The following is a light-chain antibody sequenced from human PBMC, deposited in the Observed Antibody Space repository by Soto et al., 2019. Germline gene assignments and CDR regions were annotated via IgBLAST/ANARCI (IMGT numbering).Light chain of an antibody. V-gene: IGKV3-20*01. CDR1: QSVSHNY. CDR3: QQYGSSGT. J-gene: IGKJ3*01. CDR2: GAS. Sequence: IVLTRSAWTLCVAPGGRATLSCRASQSVSHNYLACYQQKPGQAPRPLIYGASNRATGIPDRFSGSGSWTNYTPANNRRERAQLAVYYCQQYGSSGTFAPGTKVD.